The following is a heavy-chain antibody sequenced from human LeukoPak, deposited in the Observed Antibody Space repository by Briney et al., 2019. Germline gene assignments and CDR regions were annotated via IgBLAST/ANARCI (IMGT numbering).Heavy chain of an antibody. CDR3: AKVAKYYYGPETYYFFEQ. Sequence: GESLRPSCAASGFSFSTYWMSWVRQAPGKGLEWVANINQDGTEKYYVDSVKGRFTVSRDYAKNSLYLQMNSLRVEDTAVYYCAKVAKYYYGPETYYFFEQWGQGTPVTASS. CDR2: INQDGTEK. D-gene: IGHD3-10*01. CDR1: GFSFSTYW. V-gene: IGHV3-7*01. J-gene: IGHJ4*02.